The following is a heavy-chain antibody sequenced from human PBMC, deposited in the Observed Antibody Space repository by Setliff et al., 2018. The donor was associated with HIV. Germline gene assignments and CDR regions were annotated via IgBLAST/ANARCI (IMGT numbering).Heavy chain of an antibody. D-gene: IGHD3-3*01. CDR1: GGSISGRHAY. CDR2: VHYSGSI. V-gene: IGHV4-39*01. J-gene: IGHJ4*02. Sequence: SETLSLTCTVFGGSISGRHAYWGWIRQPPGKGLEWIANVHYSGSIYFNPSLRSRVAISVHTSHNQFSLRLRSVTAADTAVYYCARPSLGIGGGSMFNNWGQGTLVTVSS. CDR3: ARPSLGIGGGSMFNN.